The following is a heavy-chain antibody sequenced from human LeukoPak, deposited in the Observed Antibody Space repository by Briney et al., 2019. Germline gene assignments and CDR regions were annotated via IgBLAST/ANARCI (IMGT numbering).Heavy chain of an antibody. CDR2: ISYDGTNK. J-gene: IGHJ4*02. V-gene: IGHV3-30*18. Sequence: GGSLRLSCAASGFTFSNHGMHWVRQAPGKGLEWVAAISYDGTNKYYADSVKGRSTISRDNSKNTLYLQMNGLRAEDTAVFYCAKDLHGVADTSYYFDYWGRGTLVTVSS. CDR3: AKDLHGVADTSYYFDY. CDR1: GFTFSNHG. D-gene: IGHD6-19*01.